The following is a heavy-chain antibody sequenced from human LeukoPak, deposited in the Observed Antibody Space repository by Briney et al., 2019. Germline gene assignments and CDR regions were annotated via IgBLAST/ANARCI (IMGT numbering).Heavy chain of an antibody. V-gene: IGHV1-46*01. CDR1: GYTFTSYY. D-gene: IGHD3-10*01. J-gene: IGHJ4*02. Sequence: GASVKVSCKASGYTFTSYYMHWVRQAPGQGLEWMGIINPSGGSTSYAQKFQGRVTMTRDRSTSTVYMELSSLRSDDTAVYYCARDLGLTMVRGVIIKEPDYYFDYWGQGTLVTVSS. CDR2: INPSGGST. CDR3: ARDLGLTMVRGVIIKEPDYYFDY.